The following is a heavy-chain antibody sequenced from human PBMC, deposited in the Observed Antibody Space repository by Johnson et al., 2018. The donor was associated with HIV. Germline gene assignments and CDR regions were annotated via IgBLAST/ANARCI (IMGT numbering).Heavy chain of an antibody. CDR2: IRFDGSSK. CDR1: GFTFSDYY. J-gene: IGHJ3*02. CDR3: AREGEPDGFDI. Sequence: MQLVESGGGLVKPGGSLRLSCAASGFTFSDYYMSWIRQAPGNGLEWVAFIRFDGSSKYYADSVKGRFTISRDNSKNTLYLQMNSLRAEDTAVYYCAREGEPDGFDIWGQGTMVTVSS. D-gene: IGHD3-16*01. V-gene: IGHV3-30*02.